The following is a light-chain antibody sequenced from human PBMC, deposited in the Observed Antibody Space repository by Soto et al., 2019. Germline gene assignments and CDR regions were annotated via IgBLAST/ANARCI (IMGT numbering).Light chain of an antibody. CDR1: SSDVGGYNY. V-gene: IGLV2-11*01. J-gene: IGLJ1*01. CDR2: DVS. Sequence: QSALTQPRSVSGSPGQSVTISCTGTSSDVGGYNYVSWYQQHPGKAPKLMIYDVSQRPSGVPDRFSGSKSGNTASLTISGLQAGDEADYYCCSYAGSYNLYVFGTGTKVTV. CDR3: CSYAGSYNLYV.